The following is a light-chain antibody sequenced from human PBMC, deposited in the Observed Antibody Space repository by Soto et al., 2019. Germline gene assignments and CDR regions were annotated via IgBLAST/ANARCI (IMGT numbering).Light chain of an antibody. V-gene: IGKV1-39*01. CDR3: QQSYSTPPT. CDR1: PSISSY. CDR2: AAS. J-gene: IGKJ2*01. Sequence: DIQMTQSPSSLSASVGARVTITCRASPSISSYLNWYQQKPGKAPKLLIYAASSLPSGVPSRFSGSGSGTDFTLTISSLQPEDFATYYWQQSYSTPPTFGQGTKLEIK.